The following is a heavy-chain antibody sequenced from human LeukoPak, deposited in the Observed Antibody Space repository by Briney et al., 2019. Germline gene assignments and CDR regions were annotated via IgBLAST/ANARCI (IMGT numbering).Heavy chain of an antibody. V-gene: IGHV3-23*01. Sequence: GGSLRHSCAASGFTFSSYAMSWVRQAPGKGLEWVSAISGSGGSTYYADSVKGRFTISRDNSKNTLYLQMNSLRAEDTAVYYCAKVAGDILTGTPENDAFDIWGQGSMVTVSS. D-gene: IGHD3-9*01. CDR2: ISGSGGST. CDR1: GFTFSSYA. J-gene: IGHJ3*02. CDR3: AKVAGDILTGTPENDAFDI.